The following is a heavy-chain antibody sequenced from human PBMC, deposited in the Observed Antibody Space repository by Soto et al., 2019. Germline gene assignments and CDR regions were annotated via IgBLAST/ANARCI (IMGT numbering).Heavy chain of an antibody. Sequence: ASVKVSCKASGYTFTSYAMHWVRQAPGQRLEWMGWINAGNGNTKYSQKFQGRVTITRDTSASTAYMELRSLRSDDTAVYYCARDRVVGVTFDYWGQGALVTVSS. CDR1: GYTFTSYA. V-gene: IGHV1-3*01. CDR2: INAGNGNT. J-gene: IGHJ4*02. D-gene: IGHD1-26*01. CDR3: ARDRVVGVTFDY.